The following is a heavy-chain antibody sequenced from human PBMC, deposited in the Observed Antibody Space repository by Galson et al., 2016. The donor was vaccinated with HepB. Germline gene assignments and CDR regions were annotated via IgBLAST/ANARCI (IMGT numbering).Heavy chain of an antibody. CDR3: ARKYNWNVDY. J-gene: IGHJ4*02. Sequence: TLSLTCTVSGGSISSGDYYWSWIRKPPGKGLEWIGYISESGNTYYNPSLKSRVTISVDTSKNQFSLKLSSVTAADTAVYYCARKYNWNVDYWGQGTLVTVSS. V-gene: IGHV4-30-4*01. D-gene: IGHD1-1*01. CDR1: GGSISSGDYY. CDR2: ISESGNT.